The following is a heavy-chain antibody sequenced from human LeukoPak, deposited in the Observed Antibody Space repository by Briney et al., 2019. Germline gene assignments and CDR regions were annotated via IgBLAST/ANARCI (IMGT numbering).Heavy chain of an antibody. CDR1: GFSSRNYD. J-gene: IGHJ4*02. V-gene: IGHV3-48*03. CDR3: ARGGLDAYDY. D-gene: IGHD5-24*01. Sequence: GGSMRLSCAASGFSSRNYDTKWVRQAPRKGLDWVSYIRIASDTIHYADFVKRRFTHSRDNAKNSLYLQMTSLRADDTAIYYCARGGLDAYDYWGQGTLVTVP. CDR2: IRIASDTI.